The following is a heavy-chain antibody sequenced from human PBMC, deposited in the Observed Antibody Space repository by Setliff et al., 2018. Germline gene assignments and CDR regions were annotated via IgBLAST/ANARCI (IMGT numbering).Heavy chain of an antibody. Sequence: GESLKISCKGSGYSFSTCWIGWVRQMPGKGLEWMGIIYPGDSITRYSPSFQGQDTISVDKSINTAYLQWSSLRASDTAIYYCARHPYYYGSGTYLDNNNRWFDPWGQGTLVTV. V-gene: IGHV5-51*01. CDR3: ARHPYYYGSGTYLDNNNRWFDP. J-gene: IGHJ5*02. CDR2: IYPGDSIT. D-gene: IGHD3-10*01. CDR1: GYSFSTCW.